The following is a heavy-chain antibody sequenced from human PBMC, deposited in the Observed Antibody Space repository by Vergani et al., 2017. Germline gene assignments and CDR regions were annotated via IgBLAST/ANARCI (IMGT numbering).Heavy chain of an antibody. D-gene: IGHD3-10*01. Sequence: QVQLVQSGAEVKKPGASVKVSCKASGYTFSSYYMHWVRQAPGQGLEWMGIINPSGGSTSYAQKFQGRVTMTRDTSTSTVYMELSSLRSEDSAVYYCARDMVRGVIPLKYGMDVWGQGTTVTVSS. V-gene: IGHV1-46*03. CDR1: GYTFSSYY. J-gene: IGHJ6*02. CDR2: INPSGGST. CDR3: ARDMVRGVIPLKYGMDV.